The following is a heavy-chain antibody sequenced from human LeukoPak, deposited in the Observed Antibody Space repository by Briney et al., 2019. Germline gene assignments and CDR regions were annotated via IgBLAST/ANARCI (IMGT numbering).Heavy chain of an antibody. CDR1: GYSFTSYW. CDR3: ARDTLPAAAIPGDAFDI. CDR2: MYPGDSDT. V-gene: IGHV5-51*01. D-gene: IGHD2-2*01. Sequence: GESLKISCKGSGYSFTSYWIGWVRQVPGKGLEWMGIMYPGDSDTRYSPSFQGQVTISADKSISTAYLQWSSLKASDTAMYYCARDTLPAAAIPGDAFDIWGQGTMVTVSS. J-gene: IGHJ3*02.